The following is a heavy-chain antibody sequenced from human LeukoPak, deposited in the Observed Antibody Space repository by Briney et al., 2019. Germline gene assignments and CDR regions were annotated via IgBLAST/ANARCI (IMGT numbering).Heavy chain of an antibody. Sequence: GSLRLSCAASGFTVSSSYMSWVRQAPGKGLEWVSDVYSGGSTHYTDSVKGRFTISRDTSKNTLYRQMNSLRAEDTAVYYCARALSREGYAGAFAIWGQATMVTASS. D-gene: IGHD2-2*01. J-gene: IGHJ3*02. CDR3: ARALSREGYAGAFAI. CDR2: VYSGGST. CDR1: GFTVSSSY. V-gene: IGHV3-66*01.